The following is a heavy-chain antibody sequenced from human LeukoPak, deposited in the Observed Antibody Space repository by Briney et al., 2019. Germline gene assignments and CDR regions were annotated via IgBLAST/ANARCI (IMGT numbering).Heavy chain of an antibody. Sequence: ASVTVSCKASGYTFSTYDFSWVRQAPGQGLEWMGWISSSNGKTNYAQILRGRVTMTTDTSTSTAYMELRSLRSDDTAVYYCARGGGSTVNGMDVWGQGTTVTVSS. J-gene: IGHJ6*02. CDR1: GYTFSTYD. V-gene: IGHV1-18*01. CDR2: ISSSNGKT. CDR3: ARGGGSTVNGMDV. D-gene: IGHD2-15*01.